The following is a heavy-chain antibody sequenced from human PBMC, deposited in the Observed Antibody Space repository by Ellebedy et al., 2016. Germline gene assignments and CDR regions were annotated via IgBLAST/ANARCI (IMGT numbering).Heavy chain of an antibody. CDR3: ATSITVRRPPAS. CDR1: GYTFTGYY. J-gene: IGHJ5*02. Sequence: ASVKVSXXASGYTFTGYYMHWVRQPPAQGLEWMGWINPNSGGTNYAQKFQGRVTMTRDTSISAAYMELSRLRSVDTAVYFCATSITVRRPPASWGQGTQVTVSS. CDR2: INPNSGGT. V-gene: IGHV1-2*02. D-gene: IGHD6-6*01.